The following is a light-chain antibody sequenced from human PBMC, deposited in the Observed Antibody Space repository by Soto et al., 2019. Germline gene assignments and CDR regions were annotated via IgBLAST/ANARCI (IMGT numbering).Light chain of an antibody. CDR2: AAS. J-gene: IGKJ2*01. Sequence: DIQLTQSPSFLSASVGDRVTITCRASQGISSYLAWYQQKAGKAPKLLIYAASTLQSGVPSRFSGSGSGTEFTLTISSLQPEDFATYHCQQLYTYPYTFGQGTKLEIK. CDR3: QQLYTYPYT. CDR1: QGISSY. V-gene: IGKV1-9*01.